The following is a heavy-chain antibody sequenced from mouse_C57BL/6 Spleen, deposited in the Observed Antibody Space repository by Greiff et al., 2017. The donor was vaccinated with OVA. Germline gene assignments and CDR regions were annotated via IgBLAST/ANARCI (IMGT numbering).Heavy chain of an antibody. CDR2: INYDGSST. J-gene: IGHJ2*01. Sequence: EVQLVESEGGLVQPGSSMKLSCTASGFTFSDYYMAWVRQVPEKGLEWVANINYDGSSTYYLDSLKSRFIISRDNAKNILYLQMSSLKSEDTATYYCARASFDYWGQGTTLTVSS. V-gene: IGHV5-16*01. CDR1: GFTFSDYY. CDR3: ARASFDY.